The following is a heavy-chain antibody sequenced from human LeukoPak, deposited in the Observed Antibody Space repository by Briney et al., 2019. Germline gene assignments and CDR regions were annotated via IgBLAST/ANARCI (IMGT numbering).Heavy chain of an antibody. CDR3: ARVVGEYYMDV. D-gene: IGHD2-2*01. Sequence: PSETLSLTCTVSGYSISSGYYWGWIRQPPGKGLEWIGSIYHSGSTYYNPSLKSRVTISVDTSKNQFSLKLSSVTAADTAVYYCARVVGEYYMDVWGKGTTVTVSS. CDR2: IYHSGST. J-gene: IGHJ6*03. V-gene: IGHV4-38-2*02. CDR1: GYSISSGYY.